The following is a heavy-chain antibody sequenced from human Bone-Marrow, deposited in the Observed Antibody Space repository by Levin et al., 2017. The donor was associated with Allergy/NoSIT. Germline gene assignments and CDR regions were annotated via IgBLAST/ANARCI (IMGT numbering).Heavy chain of an antibody. D-gene: IGHD6-13*01. J-gene: IGHJ4*02. CDR1: GFTFTSSA. CDR2: IVVGSGNT. Sequence: ASVKVSCKASGFTFTSSAVQWVRQARGQRLEWIGWIVVGSGNTNYAQKFQERVTITRDMSTSTAYMELSSLRSEDTAVYYCAASYSSSCPLGPNWGQGTLVTVSS. V-gene: IGHV1-58*01. CDR3: AASYSSSCPLGPN.